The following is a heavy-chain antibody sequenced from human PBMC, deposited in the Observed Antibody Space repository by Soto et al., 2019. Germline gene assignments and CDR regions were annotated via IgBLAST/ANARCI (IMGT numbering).Heavy chain of an antibody. CDR2: IYYSGST. J-gene: IGHJ4*02. CDR1: GGSINTYY. V-gene: IGHV4-59*01. D-gene: IGHD6-19*01. Sequence: QVQLQESGPGLVKPSETLSLTCTVSGGSINTYYWSWIRQPPGKAPEWIGYIYYSGSTNYNPSLMGRVTISVDTSTSPFSLKLSSVTAADTAVYYCARGRHWLDYWGQGTLVTVSS. CDR3: ARGRHWLDY.